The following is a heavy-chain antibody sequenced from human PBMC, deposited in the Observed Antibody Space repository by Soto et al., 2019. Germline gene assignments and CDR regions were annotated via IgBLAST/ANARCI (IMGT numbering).Heavy chain of an antibody. V-gene: IGHV4-59*01. CDR3: ARDLRSGDYYYYGMDV. J-gene: IGHJ6*02. Sequence: SETLSLTCTVSGGSISSYYWSWIRQPPGKGLEWIGYIYYSGSTNYNPSLKSRVTISVDTSKNQFSLKLRSVTAADTAVYYCARDLRSGDYYYYGMDVWGQGTTVTVSS. CDR1: GGSISSYY. CDR2: IYYSGST. D-gene: IGHD2-15*01.